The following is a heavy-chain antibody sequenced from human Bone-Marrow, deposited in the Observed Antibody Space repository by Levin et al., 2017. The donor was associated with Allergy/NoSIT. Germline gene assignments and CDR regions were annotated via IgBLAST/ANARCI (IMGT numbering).Heavy chain of an antibody. CDR3: AKVATTGTFFYYYAMDV. Sequence: RPGGSLRLSCAASGFTFSSYGMHWVRQAPGKGLEWVAVIWSDGDGEFYADAVKGRFTISRDNSKNTLYLQMNSLRVEDTAVYFCAKVATTGTFFYYYAMDVWGQGTTVTVSS. CDR2: IWSDGDGE. CDR1: GFTFSSYG. D-gene: IGHD4-17*01. J-gene: IGHJ6*01. V-gene: IGHV3-33*06.